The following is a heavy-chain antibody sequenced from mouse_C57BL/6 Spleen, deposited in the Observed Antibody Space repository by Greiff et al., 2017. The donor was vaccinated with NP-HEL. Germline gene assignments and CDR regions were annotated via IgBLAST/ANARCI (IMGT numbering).Heavy chain of an antibody. J-gene: IGHJ2*01. V-gene: IGHV5-17*01. CDR3: ARGPYGNFDY. CDR1: GFTFSDYG. D-gene: IGHD2-1*01. CDR2: ISSGSSTI. Sequence: VQLQQSGGGLVKPGGSLKLSCAASGFTFSDYGMHWVRQAPEKGLEWVAYISSGSSTIYYADTVKGRFTISRDNAKNTLFLQMTSLRSEDTAMYYCARGPYGNFDYWGQGTTLTVSS.